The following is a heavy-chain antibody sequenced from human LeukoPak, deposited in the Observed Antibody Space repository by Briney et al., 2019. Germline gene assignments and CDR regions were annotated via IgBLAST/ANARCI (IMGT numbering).Heavy chain of an antibody. V-gene: IGHV4-4*09. CDR1: GGSISSYY. CDR3: ARTRDQVLGAFDI. D-gene: IGHD2-2*01. J-gene: IGHJ3*02. CDR2: IYTSGST. Sequence: SETLSLTCTVPGGSISSYYWSWIRQPPGKGLEWIGYIYTSGSTNYNPSLKSRVTISVDTSKNQFSLKLSSVTAADTAVYYCARTRDQVLGAFDIWGQGTMVTVSS.